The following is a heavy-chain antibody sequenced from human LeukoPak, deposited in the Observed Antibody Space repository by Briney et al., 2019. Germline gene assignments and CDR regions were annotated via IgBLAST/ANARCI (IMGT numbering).Heavy chain of an antibody. Sequence: SETLSLTCAVSGGAVSSGGYSWSWIRQPPGKCLEWLGYIYHSGSTYYNPSLKSRVTISVDRSKNQSSLKLSSVTAADTAVYYCARGVRYCSSTSCYAFDYWGQGTLVTVSS. CDR1: GGAVSSGGYS. CDR2: IYHSGST. J-gene: IGHJ4*02. V-gene: IGHV4-30-2*01. CDR3: ARGVRYCSSTSCYAFDY. D-gene: IGHD2-2*01.